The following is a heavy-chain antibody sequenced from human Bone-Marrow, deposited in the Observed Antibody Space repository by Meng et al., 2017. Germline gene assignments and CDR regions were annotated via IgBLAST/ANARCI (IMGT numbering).Heavy chain of an antibody. CDR3: ARGPRMTTVTRGYFDY. Sequence: GGSLRLSCAASGFTVSSNEMSWVRQAPGKGLEWVSSISGDSTYYADSGKGRFTISRDNAKNSLYLQMNSLRAEDTAVYYCARGPRMTTVTRGYFDYWGQGTLVTVSS. CDR1: GFTVSSNE. CDR2: ISGDST. J-gene: IGHJ4*02. D-gene: IGHD4-17*01. V-gene: IGHV3-38-3*01.